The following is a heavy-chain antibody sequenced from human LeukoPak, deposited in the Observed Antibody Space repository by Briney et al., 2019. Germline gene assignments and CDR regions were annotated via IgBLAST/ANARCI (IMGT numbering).Heavy chain of an antibody. CDR1: GFTFSSYA. CDR3: AKLRGYCSGGSCYEDY. Sequence: GVSLRLSCAASGFTFSSYAMSWVRQAPGKGLEWVSAISGSGGSTYYADSVKGRFTISRDNSKNTLYLQMNSLRAEDTAVYYCAKLRGYCSGGSCYEDYWGQGTLVTVSS. D-gene: IGHD2-15*01. CDR2: ISGSGGST. V-gene: IGHV3-23*01. J-gene: IGHJ4*02.